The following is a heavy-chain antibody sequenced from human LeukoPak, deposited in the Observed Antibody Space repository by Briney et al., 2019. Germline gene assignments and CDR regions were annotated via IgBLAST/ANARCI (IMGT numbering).Heavy chain of an antibody. CDR3: ARGKRRFDS. CDR2: ISGRSFSI. CDR1: GFAFNESY. Sequence: PGGSLRLSCAASGFAFNESYMTWIRQAPGKGLEWVGYISGRSFSICYADSVQGRFTISRDNPTNSLFLHMSSLRADDTAVYFCARGKRRFDSWGQGTLVTVSS. J-gene: IGHJ5*01. V-gene: IGHV3-11*01.